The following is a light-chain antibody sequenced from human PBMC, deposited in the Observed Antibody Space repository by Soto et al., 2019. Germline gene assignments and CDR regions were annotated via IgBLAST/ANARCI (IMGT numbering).Light chain of an antibody. J-gene: IGLJ2*01. V-gene: IGLV1-40*01. CDR1: SSNLGAGYD. CDR2: GNR. CDR3: CSYAGGYTHAV. Sequence: QSVLTQPPSVSGAPGQRVTLSCTGNSSNLGAGYDVHWYQQLPGAAPKLVIFGNRNRPSGVPERFSGSKSGTSASLAITGLRAEDEADYYCCSYAGGYTHAVFGGGTKLTVL.